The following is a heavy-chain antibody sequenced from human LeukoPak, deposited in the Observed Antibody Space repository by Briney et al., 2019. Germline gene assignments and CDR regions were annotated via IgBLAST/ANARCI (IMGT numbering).Heavy chain of an antibody. CDR2: VSGSGDGT. D-gene: IGHD3-16*01. V-gene: IGHV3-23*01. CDR1: GFTFSTYA. CDR3: AKNWGRGYYFDC. Sequence: PGGSLRLSCVASGFTFSTYAMSWVRQAPGKGLEWVSAVSGSGDGTFYADSVKGRFTISRDNSKDTLYLQMNSLRAEDTAAYYCAKNWGRGYYFDCWGQGTLVTVSS. J-gene: IGHJ4*02.